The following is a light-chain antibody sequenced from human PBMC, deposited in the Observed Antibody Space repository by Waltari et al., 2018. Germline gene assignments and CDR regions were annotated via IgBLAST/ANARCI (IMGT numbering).Light chain of an antibody. V-gene: IGKV1-5*03. CDR1: QSISPW. CDR2: QAS. Sequence: DIQMTQSPSTLSASVGDRVTITCRASQSISPWLAWYQQKPGKAPKLLIYQASSLESGVPSTFSGSASGTDFTLTISSLQPDDFATYCCQQYHTYPWTFGQGTKVETK. J-gene: IGKJ1*01. CDR3: QQYHTYPWT.